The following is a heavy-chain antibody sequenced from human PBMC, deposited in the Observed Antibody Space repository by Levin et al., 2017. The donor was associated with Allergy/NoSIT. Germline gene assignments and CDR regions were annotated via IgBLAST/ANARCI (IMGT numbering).Heavy chain of an antibody. Sequence: GESLKISCKGSGYSFATYWIGWVRQMPGKSLEWMGIIYPGDSDTRYTPSFQGQVTISADKSTSTAYLQWSSLKASDSAMYYCARHNPPNYYDSTGLDYWGQGTLVTVSS. CDR2: IYPGDSDT. V-gene: IGHV5-51*01. D-gene: IGHD3-22*01. J-gene: IGHJ4*02. CDR1: GYSFATYW. CDR3: ARHNPPNYYDSTGLDY.